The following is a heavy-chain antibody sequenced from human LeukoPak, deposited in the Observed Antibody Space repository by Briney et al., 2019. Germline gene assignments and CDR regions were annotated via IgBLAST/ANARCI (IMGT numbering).Heavy chain of an antibody. V-gene: IGHV3-30*03. Sequence: SGGSLRLSCAGSGFTFSRFGMHYFRQAPGKGLEWVAVISDDGSNQYYADSVKGRFTISRDNSKNTLYLQMNSLRSEDTAVYYCARDRHTLERDPIYYYYMDVWGKGTTVTISS. CDR1: GFTFSRFG. D-gene: IGHD1-1*01. CDR2: ISDDGSNQ. CDR3: ARDRHTLERDPIYYYYMDV. J-gene: IGHJ6*03.